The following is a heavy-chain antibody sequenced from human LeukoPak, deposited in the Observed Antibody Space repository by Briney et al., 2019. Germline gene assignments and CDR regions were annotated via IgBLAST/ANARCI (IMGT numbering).Heavy chain of an antibody. CDR2: ITDSGGNR. Sequence: GGSLRLSCAAAGFAFSSHAMSWVRQAPGKGLEWVSAITDSGGNRQYTDSVKGRFTISRDNAKNSLYLQMNSLRAEDTAVYYCAATAMATRFDYWGQGTLVTVSS. V-gene: IGHV3-23*01. D-gene: IGHD5-18*01. J-gene: IGHJ4*02. CDR3: AATAMATRFDY. CDR1: GFAFSSHA.